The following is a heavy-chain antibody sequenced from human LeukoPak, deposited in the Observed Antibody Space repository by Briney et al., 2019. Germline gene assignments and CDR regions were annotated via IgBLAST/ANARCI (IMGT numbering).Heavy chain of an antibody. V-gene: IGHV4-4*07. CDR2: IYTSGSP. CDR1: GGSLSSYY. D-gene: IGHD3-3*01. J-gene: IGHJ6*02. CDR3: ARDYDFWSGYYTYGMDV. Sequence: PETLSLTSTVSGGSLSSYYSSWIRQPAEKGLEWIGRIYTSGSPNYNPSLKSRVTMSVDTSKKQFSLKLSSVTAADTAVYYCARDYDFWSGYYTYGMDVWGQGTTVTVSS.